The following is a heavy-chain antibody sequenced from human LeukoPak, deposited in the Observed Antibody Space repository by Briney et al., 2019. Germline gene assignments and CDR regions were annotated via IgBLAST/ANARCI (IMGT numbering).Heavy chain of an antibody. Sequence: SETLSLTCTVSGGSVSGFYWSWIRQPAGKGLEWIGRLYTSGSTNYNPSLKSRVTMSVDTSKKLFSLKLTSVTAADTAMYYRARGPHYSRGEYFDYWGQGTLVTVSS. CDR3: ARGPHYSRGEYFDY. J-gene: IGHJ4*02. D-gene: IGHD4-11*01. CDR2: LYTSGST. V-gene: IGHV4-4*07. CDR1: GGSVSGFY.